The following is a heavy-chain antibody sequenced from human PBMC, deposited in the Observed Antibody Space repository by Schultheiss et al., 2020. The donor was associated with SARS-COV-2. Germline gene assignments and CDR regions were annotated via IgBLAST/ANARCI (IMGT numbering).Heavy chain of an antibody. J-gene: IGHJ6*03. CDR1: GYTFTSYG. V-gene: IGHV1-18*01. CDR2: ISAYNGNT. Sequence: ASVKVSCKASGYTFTSYGISWVRQAPGQGLEWMGWISAYNGNTNYAQKLQGRVTMTTDTSTSTAYMELRSLRSDDTAVYYCARAIYGDSRLYYYYYYMDVWGKGTTVTVSS. CDR3: ARAIYGDSRLYYYYYYMDV. D-gene: IGHD4-17*01.